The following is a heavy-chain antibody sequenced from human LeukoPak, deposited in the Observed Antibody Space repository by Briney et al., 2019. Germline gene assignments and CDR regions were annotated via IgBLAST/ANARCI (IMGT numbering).Heavy chain of an antibody. Sequence: SETLSLTCTVSGGSISSGDYYWSWIRQPPGKGLEWIGYIYYSGSTYYSPSLKSRVTISVDTSKNQFSLKLSSVTAADTAVYYCARIAVAEDGYWGQGTLVTVSS. V-gene: IGHV4-30-4*01. CDR2: IYYSGST. CDR1: GGSISSGDYY. J-gene: IGHJ4*02. CDR3: ARIAVAEDGY. D-gene: IGHD6-19*01.